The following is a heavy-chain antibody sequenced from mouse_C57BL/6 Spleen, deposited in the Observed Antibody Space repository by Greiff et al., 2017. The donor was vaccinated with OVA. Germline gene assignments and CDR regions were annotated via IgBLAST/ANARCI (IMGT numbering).Heavy chain of an antibody. V-gene: IGHV1-5*01. CDR3: TRGSITTVVDY. Sequence: VQLQQSGTVLARPGASVKMSCKTSGYTFTSYWMHWVKQRPGQGLEWIGAIYPGNSDTSYNQKFKGKAKLTAVTSASTAYMELRSLTNEDSAVYYCTRGSITTVVDYWGQGTTLTVSS. CDR1: GYTFTSYW. CDR2: IYPGNSDT. J-gene: IGHJ2*01. D-gene: IGHD1-1*01.